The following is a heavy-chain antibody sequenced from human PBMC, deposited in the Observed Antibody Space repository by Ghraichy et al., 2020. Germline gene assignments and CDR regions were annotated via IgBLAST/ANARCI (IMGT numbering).Heavy chain of an antibody. V-gene: IGHV3-48*02. CDR2: ISISSTI. J-gene: IGHJ4*02. CDR3: ATENHRIEFNFDY. CDR1: GLTLSKYS. Sequence: GGSLRLACGASGLTLSKYSMNWVRQAPGKGLEWVSYISISSTISYADSVKGRFTISRDNAKNSLYLQMNSLRDEDTAVYYCATENHRIEFNFDYLGQGTQVSVSS. D-gene: IGHD1-14*01.